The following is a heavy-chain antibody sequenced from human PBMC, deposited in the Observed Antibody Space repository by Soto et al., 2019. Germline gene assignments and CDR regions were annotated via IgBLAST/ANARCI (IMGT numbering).Heavy chain of an antibody. Sequence: GGSLRLSCAASGFTFSSYAMHWVRQAPGKGLEWVAVISYDGSNKYYADSVKGRFTISRDNSKNTLYLQMNSLGAEDTAVYYCARVDDIVVVPAEVTWGQGTLVTVSS. V-gene: IGHV3-30-3*01. CDR3: ARVDDIVVVPAEVT. CDR1: GFTFSSYA. CDR2: ISYDGSNK. J-gene: IGHJ5*02. D-gene: IGHD2-2*01.